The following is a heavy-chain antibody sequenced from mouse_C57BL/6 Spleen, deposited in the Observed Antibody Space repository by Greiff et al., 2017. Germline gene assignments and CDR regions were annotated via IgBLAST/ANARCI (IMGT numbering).Heavy chain of an antibody. V-gene: IGHV7-3*01. Sequence: EVKLVESGGGLVQPGGSLSLSCAASGFTFTAYYMSWVRQPPGKALEWLGFIRNKANGYTTEYSASVKGRFTISRDNSQSILYLQMNALRAEDSATYYCASHYDVGYWGKGTTLTVSS. CDR1: GFTFTAYY. CDR2: IRNKANGYTT. J-gene: IGHJ2*01. CDR3: ASHYDVGY. D-gene: IGHD1-2*01.